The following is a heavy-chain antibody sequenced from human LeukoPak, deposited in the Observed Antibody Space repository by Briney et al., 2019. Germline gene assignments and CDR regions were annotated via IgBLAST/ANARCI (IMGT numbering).Heavy chain of an antibody. CDR2: IYHSGST. Sequence: PSETLSLTCTVSGYSISSGYYWGWIRQPPGKGLEWIGSIYHSGSTYYDPSLKSRVTISVDTSKNQFSLKLSSVTAADTAVYYCARADYSSTWSHDYYYMDVWGKGTTVTVSS. J-gene: IGHJ6*03. D-gene: IGHD6-13*01. V-gene: IGHV4-38-2*02. CDR3: ARADYSSTWSHDYYYMDV. CDR1: GYSISSGYY.